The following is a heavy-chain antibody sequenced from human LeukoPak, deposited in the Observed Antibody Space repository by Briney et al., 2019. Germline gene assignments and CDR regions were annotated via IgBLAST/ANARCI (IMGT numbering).Heavy chain of an antibody. V-gene: IGHV3-48*01. Sequence: GGSLRLSCTASGLPFIEYSMNRVRQAPGKGLEWISYIGIDSGNTKYADSVRGRFTISADKAKNSLYLQMNSLRVEDTAVYNCARDHNYAFDNWGQGTLVSVAS. CDR3: ARDHNYAFDN. CDR1: GLPFIEYS. J-gene: IGHJ4*02. D-gene: IGHD1-1*01. CDR2: IGIDSGNT.